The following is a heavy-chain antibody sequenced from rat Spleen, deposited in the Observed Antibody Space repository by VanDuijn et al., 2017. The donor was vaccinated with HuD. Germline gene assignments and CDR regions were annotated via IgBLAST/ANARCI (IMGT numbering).Heavy chain of an antibody. V-gene: IGHV5-20*01. CDR1: GLTFSDYY. J-gene: IGHJ2*01. CDR3: TTESGLTTEGIVSF. CDR2: IGIGGTNT. Sequence: EVQLVESGGGSVEPGRSMKLSCVVSGLTFSDYYMAWVRQAPTKGLEWVASIGIGGTNTYYRDSVKGRFTISRDNAKSSLYLQMDSLRSEDTATYYCTTESGLTTEGIVSFWGQGVMVTVSS. D-gene: IGHD1-11*01.